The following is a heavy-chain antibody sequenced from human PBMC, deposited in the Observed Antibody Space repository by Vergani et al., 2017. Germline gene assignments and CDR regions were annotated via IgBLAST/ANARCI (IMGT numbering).Heavy chain of an antibody. V-gene: IGHV2-5*01. D-gene: IGHD6-13*01. CDR3: SHTETPARGSKSSSWYLGHHVAAFDI. CDR2: IYLKDAK. CDR1: GFSLSTSGVG. Sequence: QITLKESGPTLVKPTQTLTLTCTFSGFSLSTSGVGVGWIRQPPGKALEWLALIYLKDAKRYSPSLKSRLTITKDTSKNQVVRTMTNMDPVDTATYYYSHTETPARGSKSSSWYLGHHVAAFDIWGQGTMVTVSS. J-gene: IGHJ3*02.